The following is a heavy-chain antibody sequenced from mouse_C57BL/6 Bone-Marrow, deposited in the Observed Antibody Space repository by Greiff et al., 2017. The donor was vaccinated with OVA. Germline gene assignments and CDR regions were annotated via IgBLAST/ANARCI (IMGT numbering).Heavy chain of an antibody. J-gene: IGHJ1*03. CDR1: GFTFSDYY. V-gene: IGHV5-12*01. CDR3: ARHLLRSYWYFDV. CDR2: ISNGGGST. D-gene: IGHD1-1*01. Sequence: EVKVVESGGGLVQPGGSLKLSCAASGFTFSDYYMYWVRQTPEKRLEWVAYISNGGGSTYYPDTVKGRFTISRDNAKNTLYLQMSLLKSEDTAMYYCARHLLRSYWYFDVWGTGTTVTVSS.